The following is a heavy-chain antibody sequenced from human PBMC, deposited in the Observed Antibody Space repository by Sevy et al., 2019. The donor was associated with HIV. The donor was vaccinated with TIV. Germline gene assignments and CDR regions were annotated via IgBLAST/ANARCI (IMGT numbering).Heavy chain of an antibody. CDR3: AGGGPIQQQLDYFDY. J-gene: IGHJ4*02. Sequence: SETLSLTCTVSGGSISSYYWNWIRQPPGMGLEWIGYIYSSGSTDYNPSLKSRVTISVDKSKNHFSLKLTSVTAADTAVYYCAGGGPIQQQLDYFDYWGQGTLVTVSS. CDR1: GGSISSYY. D-gene: IGHD6-13*01. CDR2: IYSSGST. V-gene: IGHV4-59*01.